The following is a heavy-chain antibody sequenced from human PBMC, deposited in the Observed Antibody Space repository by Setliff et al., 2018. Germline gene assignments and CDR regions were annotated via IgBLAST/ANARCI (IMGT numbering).Heavy chain of an antibody. J-gene: IGHJ6*03. CDR3: VREGVDSRSSTDYRYYMDV. Sequence: SVKVSCKASGYTFTSYGISWVRQAPGQGLEWMGVTIPMFGTTNYARKFQGRVTIITDESTSTAFMQLSSLRSEDTAVYYCVREGVDSRSSTDYRYYMDVWGQGTTVTVSS. V-gene: IGHV1-69*05. CDR2: TIPMFGTT. CDR1: GYTFTSYG. D-gene: IGHD3-22*01.